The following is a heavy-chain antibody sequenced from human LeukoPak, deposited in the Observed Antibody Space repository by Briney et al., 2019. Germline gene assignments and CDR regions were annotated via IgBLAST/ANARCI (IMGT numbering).Heavy chain of an antibody. Sequence: GGSLRLSCTVSGFTVSSNSMSWVRQAPGKGLEWVSFIYSGGNTHYSDSVKGRFTISRDNFKNTLYLQMNSLRGDDTAVYYCVKGYDYYMDVWGKGTTVTISS. CDR2: IYSGGNT. CDR3: VKGYDYYMDV. V-gene: IGHV3-53*05. CDR1: GFTVSSNS. J-gene: IGHJ6*03.